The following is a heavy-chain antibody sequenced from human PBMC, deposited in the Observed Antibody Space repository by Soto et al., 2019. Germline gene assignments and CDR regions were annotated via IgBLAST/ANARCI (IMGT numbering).Heavy chain of an antibody. CDR3: ARDKAKRWLKQFDY. V-gene: IGHV1-2*04. Sequence: ASVKVSCKASGYTFTGYYMHWVRQAPGQGLEWMGWINPNSGGTNYAQKFQGWVTMTRDTSISTAYMELSRLRSDDTAVYYCARDKAKRWLKQFDYWGQGTLVIVSS. J-gene: IGHJ4*02. D-gene: IGHD6-19*01. CDR1: GYTFTGYY. CDR2: INPNSGGT.